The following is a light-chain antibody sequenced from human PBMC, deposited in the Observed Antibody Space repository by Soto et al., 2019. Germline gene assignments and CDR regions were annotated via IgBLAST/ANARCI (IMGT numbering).Light chain of an antibody. V-gene: IGLV1-51*01. CDR2: DNN. CDR1: SSNIGNNY. CDR3: GTWDSSLSAGRV. Sequence: QSVLTHPPSASAAPGQKVTISCSGSSSNIGNNYVSWYQQLPGTAPKLLIYDNNKRPSGIPDRFSGSKSGTSATLGITGLQTGDEADYYCGTWDSSLSAGRVFGTGTKLTVL. J-gene: IGLJ1*01.